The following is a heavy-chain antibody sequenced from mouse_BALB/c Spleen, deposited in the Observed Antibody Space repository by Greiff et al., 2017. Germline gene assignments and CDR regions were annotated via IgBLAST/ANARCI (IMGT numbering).Heavy chain of an antibody. V-gene: IGHV2-6-7*01. CDR2: IWGDGST. Sequence: VQVVESGPGLVAPSQSLSITCTVSGFSLTGYGVNWVRQPPGKGLEWLGMIWGDGSTDYNSALKSRLSISKDNSKSQVFLKMNSLQTDDTARYYCAREGGGNYLYYAMDYWGQGTSVTVSS. D-gene: IGHD2-1*01. CDR1: GFSLTGYG. CDR3: AREGGGNYLYYAMDY. J-gene: IGHJ4*01.